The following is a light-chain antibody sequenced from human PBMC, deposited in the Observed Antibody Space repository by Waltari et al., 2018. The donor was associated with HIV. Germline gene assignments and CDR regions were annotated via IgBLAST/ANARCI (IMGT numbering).Light chain of an antibody. CDR2: RSA. CDR3: ATWDDLLSGRV. J-gene: IGLJ3*02. V-gene: IGLV1-47*01. CDR1: SGNIGSNS. Sequence: QSVLTQPSSASGTPGQRVTMSCSGTSGNIGSNSVACYQQFPGTAPKLIIFRSAERPSGVPDRFSGSKSGTAATLSISGLRAEDEGIYYCATWDDLLSGRVFGGGTKLSVL.